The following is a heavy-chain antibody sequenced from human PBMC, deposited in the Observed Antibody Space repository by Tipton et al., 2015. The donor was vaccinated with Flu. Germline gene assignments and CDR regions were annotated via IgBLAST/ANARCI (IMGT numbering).Heavy chain of an antibody. J-gene: IGHJ5*02. CDR2: IDTSGST. CDR1: GGSISGYY. CDR3: ARGDYAVIRFDP. D-gene: IGHD4/OR15-4a*01. Sequence: GLVKPSETLSLTCTVSGGSISGYYWSWIRQPAGKGLEWIGRIDTSGSTHQNPSLQGRVTMSIDTSKNQCSLRLSSVTAADTAVYYCARGDYAVIRFDPWGQGTLVTVSS. V-gene: IGHV4-4*07.